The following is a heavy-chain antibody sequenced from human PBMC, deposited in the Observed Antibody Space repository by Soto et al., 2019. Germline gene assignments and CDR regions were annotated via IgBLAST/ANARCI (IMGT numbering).Heavy chain of an antibody. CDR2: IYHDGYT. CDR3: TRDRGRDALDY. V-gene: IGHV4-59*01. CDR1: GGSINNYY. Sequence: SETLSLTCTVSGGSINNYYCSWIRQSPGKGLEWIGYIYHDGYTSYNPSLKSRVTMSVDTSKTQISLRLTSVTAADTAVYYCTRDRGRDALDYWGQGALVTVSS. D-gene: IGHD2-2*01. J-gene: IGHJ4*02.